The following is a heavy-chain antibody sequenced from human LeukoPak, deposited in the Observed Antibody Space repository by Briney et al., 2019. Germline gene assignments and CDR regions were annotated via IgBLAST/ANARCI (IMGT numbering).Heavy chain of an antibody. CDR2: VSGYNGYT. Sequence: ASVKVSCKASGYTFTNYGVSWVRQAPGQGLEWMGWVSGYNGYTNYAQKFQFRVTMTTDTSTSTAYMELRSLTSDDTAVYYCARSRFVGYCSSTSCPGAFDIWGQGTMVTVSS. CDR1: GYTFTNYG. D-gene: IGHD2-2*01. V-gene: IGHV1-18*01. J-gene: IGHJ3*02. CDR3: ARSRFVGYCSSTSCPGAFDI.